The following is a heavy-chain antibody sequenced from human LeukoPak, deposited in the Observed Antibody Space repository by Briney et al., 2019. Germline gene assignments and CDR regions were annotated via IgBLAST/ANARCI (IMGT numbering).Heavy chain of an antibody. V-gene: IGHV1-2*02. Sequence: ASVEVSCKASGYTFTGYYMHWVRQAPGQGLEWMGWINPNSGGTNYAQKFQGRVTMTRDTSISTAYMELSRLRSDDTAVYYCAREDYGDRRYSNWGQGALVTVSS. CDR2: INPNSGGT. D-gene: IGHD4-17*01. CDR3: AREDYGDRRYSN. CDR1: GYTFTGYY. J-gene: IGHJ4*02.